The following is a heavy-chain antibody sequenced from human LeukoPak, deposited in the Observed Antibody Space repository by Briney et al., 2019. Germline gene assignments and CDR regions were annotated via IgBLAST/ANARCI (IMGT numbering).Heavy chain of an antibody. D-gene: IGHD6-13*01. CDR3: ARVGAAAGRYYMDV. V-gene: IGHV1-2*02. CDR2: INPNSGGT. CDR1: GYTFTGYY. Sequence: ASVKVSCKASGYTFTGYYMHWVRQAPGQGLEWMGWINPNSGGTNYAQKFQGRVTMTRDTSISTAYVELSRLRSDDTAVYYWARVGAAAGRYYMDVWGKGNTVTVSS. J-gene: IGHJ6*03.